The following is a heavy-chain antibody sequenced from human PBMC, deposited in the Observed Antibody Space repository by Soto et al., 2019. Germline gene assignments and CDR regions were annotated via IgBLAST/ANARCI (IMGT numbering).Heavy chain of an antibody. CDR2: TYYSGGT. V-gene: IGHV4-30-4*01. D-gene: IGHD3-10*01. CDR1: GGSISSGDYY. Sequence: PSETLSLTCTVSGGSISSGDYYWSWIRQPPGEGLEWIGYTYYSGGTNYNPSLTSRATISVDTSKNQLSLNLSHMTAADTAVYYCARGTYYYGSGTDYWAQGTLVTVSS. J-gene: IGHJ4*02. CDR3: ARGTYYYGSGTDY.